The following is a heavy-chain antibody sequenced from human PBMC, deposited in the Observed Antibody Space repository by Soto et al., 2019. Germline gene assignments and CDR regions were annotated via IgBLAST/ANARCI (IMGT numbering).Heavy chain of an antibody. D-gene: IGHD6-19*01. CDR2: ISYDGSNK. Sequence: GGSLRLSCAASGFTFSSYAMHWVRQAPGKGLEWVAVISYDGSNKYYADSVKGRFTISRDNSKNTLYLQMNSLRAEDTAVYYCATSIAVAGSYFQHWGQGTLVTVSS. V-gene: IGHV3-30-3*01. J-gene: IGHJ1*01. CDR1: GFTFSSYA. CDR3: ATSIAVAGSYFQH.